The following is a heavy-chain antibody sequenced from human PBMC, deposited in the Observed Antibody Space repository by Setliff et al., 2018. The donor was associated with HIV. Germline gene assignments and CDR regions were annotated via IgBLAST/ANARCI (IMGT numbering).Heavy chain of an antibody. J-gene: IGHJ6*03. CDR3: AGENPDGWWHHYTDV. D-gene: IGHD2-15*01. CDR1: GGSFSDYY. CDR2: INHSGTT. Sequence: SETLSLTCTVSGGSFSDYYWSWIRQPPGKGLEWIGEINHSGTTNPNPSIKSRVTISVDTSKNQFSLRLTSVTAADTAVYYCAGENPDGWWHHYTDVWGKGTTVTVSS. V-gene: IGHV4-34*01.